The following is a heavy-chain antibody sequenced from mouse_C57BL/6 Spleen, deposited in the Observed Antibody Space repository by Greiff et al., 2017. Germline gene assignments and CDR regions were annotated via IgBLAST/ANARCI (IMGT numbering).Heavy chain of an antibody. D-gene: IGHD3-2*02. J-gene: IGHJ2*01. V-gene: IGHV1-50*01. Sequence: QVQLKQPGAELVKPGASVKLSCKASGYTFTSYWMQWVKQRPGQGLEWIGEIDPSDSYTNYNQKFKGKATLTVDTSSSTAYMQLSSLTSEDSAVYYCARRSSGRFDYWGQGTTLTVSS. CDR3: ARRSSGRFDY. CDR1: GYTFTSYW. CDR2: IDPSDSYT.